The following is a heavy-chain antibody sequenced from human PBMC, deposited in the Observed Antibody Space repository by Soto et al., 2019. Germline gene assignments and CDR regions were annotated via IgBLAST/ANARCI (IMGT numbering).Heavy chain of an antibody. Sequence: SETLSLTCTFSCGSISSYYWSFIRQPAGKGLEWIGRIYTSGSTNYNPSLKSRVTMSVDTSKNQFSLKLSSVTAADTAVYYCASLGATMGLDVWGQGTTVTVSS. J-gene: IGHJ6*02. V-gene: IGHV4-4*07. D-gene: IGHD1-26*01. CDR2: IYTSGST. CDR3: ASLGATMGLDV. CDR1: CGSISSYY.